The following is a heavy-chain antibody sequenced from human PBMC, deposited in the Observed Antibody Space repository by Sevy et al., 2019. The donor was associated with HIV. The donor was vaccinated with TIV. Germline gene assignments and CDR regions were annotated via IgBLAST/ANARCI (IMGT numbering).Heavy chain of an antibody. V-gene: IGHV3-7*01. D-gene: IGHD3-16*01. CDR3: AHETFGRFES. J-gene: IGHJ4*02. CDR1: GFTFSANW. Sequence: GGSLRLSCAASGFTFSANWMNWVRQAPGKGLEWVANIKGDGRDKHYVDSVEGRFTISRDNAKNLLYLQMNSLRVEDTAVYYWAHETFGRFESWGQGTLVTVSS. CDR2: IKGDGRDK.